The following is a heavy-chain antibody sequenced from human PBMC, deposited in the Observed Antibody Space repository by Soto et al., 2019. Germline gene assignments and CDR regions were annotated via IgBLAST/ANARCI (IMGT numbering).Heavy chain of an antibody. D-gene: IGHD6-13*01. CDR1: GLTFSSYA. CDR3: AKFRGSSWNNGFDP. V-gene: IGHV3-23*01. Sequence: GGSLRLSCAASGLTFSSYAMTWVRQAPGKGLEWVSIVTGGGGTTYYADSVKGRFTISRDNSKNTLYLQMNSLRAEDTAVYYRAKFRGSSWNNGFDPWGQGTLVPVSP. CDR2: VTGGGGTT. J-gene: IGHJ5*02.